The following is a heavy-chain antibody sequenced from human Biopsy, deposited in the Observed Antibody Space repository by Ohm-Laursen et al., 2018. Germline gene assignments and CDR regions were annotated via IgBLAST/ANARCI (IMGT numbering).Heavy chain of an antibody. Sequence: GTLSLTCIVPGGSIRGSGDYWSWIRQPPGKGLEWIGYISDTGTTNYNPSLRGRVAMSVDTSKNQFSLQLTSVTAADTAMFFCARLFRLDDYWNDDPPDGFDVWGQGTMVTVSS. CDR3: ARLFRLDDYWNDDPPDGFDV. D-gene: IGHD3-3*01. J-gene: IGHJ3*01. CDR2: ISDTGTT. CDR1: GGSIRGSGDY. V-gene: IGHV4-61*08.